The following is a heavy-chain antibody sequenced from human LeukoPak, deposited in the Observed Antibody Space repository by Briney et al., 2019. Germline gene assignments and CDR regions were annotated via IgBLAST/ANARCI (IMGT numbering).Heavy chain of an antibody. Sequence: SVKVSCKASGYTFTGYYMHWVRQAPGQGLEWMGRIIPILGIANYAQKFQGRVTITADKSTSTAYMELSSLRSEDTAVYYCARGDDYGDYAEYFQHWGQGTLVTVSS. V-gene: IGHV1-69*04. CDR1: GYTFTGYY. D-gene: IGHD4-17*01. CDR3: ARGDDYGDYAEYFQH. J-gene: IGHJ1*01. CDR2: IIPILGIA.